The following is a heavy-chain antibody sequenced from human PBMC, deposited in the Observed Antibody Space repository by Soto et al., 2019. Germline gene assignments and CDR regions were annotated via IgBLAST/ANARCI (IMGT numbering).Heavy chain of an antibody. D-gene: IGHD3-22*01. V-gene: IGHV1-18*01. CDR2: ISTYNGNT. CDR1: GYTSITYG. J-gene: IGHJ4*02. CDR3: ARGPTDYYDNSANYFLDY. Sequence: QVQLVQSGAEVKKPGASVKVSCKASGYTSITYGVIWVRQAPGQGRDWLGWISTYNGNTRYAERLQGRVTMTTDTTTNIAYMELRNMRSDDTAVYYCARGPTDYYDNSANYFLDYWGQGTLVTVSS.